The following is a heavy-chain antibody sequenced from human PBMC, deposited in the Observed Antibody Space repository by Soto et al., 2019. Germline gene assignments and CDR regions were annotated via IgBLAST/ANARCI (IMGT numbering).Heavy chain of an antibody. Sequence: GGSLRLSCAASGFTFSDYSINWVRQAPGKGLEWVSSISSSSSYIYYADSVKGRFTISRDNANNSLFLQMNSLRAEDTAVYYCARRYDFWSGYQLDYWGQGTLVTVSS. CDR2: ISSSSSYI. CDR3: ARRYDFWSGYQLDY. V-gene: IGHV3-21*01. CDR1: GFTFSDYS. D-gene: IGHD3-3*01. J-gene: IGHJ4*02.